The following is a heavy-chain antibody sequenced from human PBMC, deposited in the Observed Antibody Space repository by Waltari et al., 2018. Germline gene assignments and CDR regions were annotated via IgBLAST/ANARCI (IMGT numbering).Heavy chain of an antibody. CDR1: GFTFSSYE. CDR2: ISGSGTAI. D-gene: IGHD2-2*01. Sequence: EVQLVESGGGLAQPGGSLRLSCAASGFTFSSYEMNWVRQAPGKGLEWVSYISGSGTAIYYADSVKGRFTISRDNSKNTLYLQMNSLRAEDTAVYYCARDWCSSTSCPPPDYYYYYGMDVWGQGTTVTVSS. CDR3: ARDWCSSTSCPPPDYYYYYGMDV. J-gene: IGHJ6*02. V-gene: IGHV3-48*03.